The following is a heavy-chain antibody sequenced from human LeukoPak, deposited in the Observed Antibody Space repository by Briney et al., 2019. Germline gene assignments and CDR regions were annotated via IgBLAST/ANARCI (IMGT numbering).Heavy chain of an antibody. CDR1: GGSISSYY. CDR2: IYYSGST. CDR3: ARGTGSSWSGYGMDV. Sequence: SETLSLTCTVSGGSISSYYWSWIRQPPGKGLEWIGYIYYSGSTNYNPSLKSRVTISVDTSKNQFSLKLSSVTAADTAVYYCARGTGSSWSGYGMDVWGQGTTVTVSS. J-gene: IGHJ6*02. D-gene: IGHD6-13*01. V-gene: IGHV4-59*01.